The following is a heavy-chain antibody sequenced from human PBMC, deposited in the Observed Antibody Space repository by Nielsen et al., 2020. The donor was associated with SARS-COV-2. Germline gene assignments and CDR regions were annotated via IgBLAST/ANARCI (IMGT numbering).Heavy chain of an antibody. D-gene: IGHD3-16*01. V-gene: IGHV3-64*01. CDR1: GFTFSSYA. Sequence: GGSLRLSFAASGFTFSSYAMHWVRQAPGKGLEYVSAISSNGGSTYYANSVKGRFTISRDNSKNTLYLQMNSLSVEDTAVYHCAKRRAVFMLTFGGEGAMDVWGQGTTVSVSS. J-gene: IGHJ6*02. CDR2: ISSNGGST. CDR3: AKRRAVFMLTFGGEGAMDV.